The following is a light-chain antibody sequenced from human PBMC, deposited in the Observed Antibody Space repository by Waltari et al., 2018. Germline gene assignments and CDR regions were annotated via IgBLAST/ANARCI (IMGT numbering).Light chain of an antibody. Sequence: QSVLTQPPSVSAAPGQTVTISCSGSSSTIGNYYVSWYYHLPGAAPKLLICDNNKRPSGIPDRFSASKSGTSATLGITGLQIGDEADYYCATWDNNLKDVVFGGGTKLTVL. CDR1: SSTIGNYY. J-gene: IGLJ2*01. CDR3: ATWDNNLKDVV. V-gene: IGLV1-51*01. CDR2: DNN.